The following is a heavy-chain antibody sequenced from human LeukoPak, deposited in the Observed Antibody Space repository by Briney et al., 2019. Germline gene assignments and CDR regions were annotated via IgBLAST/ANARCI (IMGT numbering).Heavy chain of an antibody. CDR3: ASIASDSSAFDI. CDR1: GGSISSGGYS. J-gene: IGHJ3*02. V-gene: IGHV4-30-2*01. CDR2: IYHSGST. Sequence: SETLSLTCAVSGGSISSGGYSWSWIRQPPGKGLEWTGYIYHSGSTYYNPSLKSRVTISVDRSKNQFSLKLSSVTAADTAVYYCASIASDSSAFDIWGQGTMVTVSS. D-gene: IGHD2-21*02.